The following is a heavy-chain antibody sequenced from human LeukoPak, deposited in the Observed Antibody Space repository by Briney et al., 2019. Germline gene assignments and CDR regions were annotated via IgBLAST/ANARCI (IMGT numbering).Heavy chain of an antibody. D-gene: IGHD6-13*01. J-gene: IGHJ4*02. CDR1: GFTFSSYW. CDR3: ARGVAAANMMYYFDY. Sequence: PGGSLRLSCAASGFTFSSYWMHWVRQAPGKGLLWVSRISSDGSTTTYADSVKGRFTISRDNAKNSLYLQMNSLRAEDTAVYYCARGVAAANMMYYFDYWGQGTLVTVSS. V-gene: IGHV3-74*01. CDR2: ISSDGSTT.